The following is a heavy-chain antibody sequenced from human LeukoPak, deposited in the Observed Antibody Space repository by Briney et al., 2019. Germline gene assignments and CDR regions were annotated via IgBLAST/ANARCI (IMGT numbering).Heavy chain of an antibody. Sequence: AETLSLTCAVSGASISSTYWSTWVRQPPGKGLEWIGVIHDSGSTNYNQSLKSRVTISVDKSKNKFYLNLTSLTAADTAVYYCATRATAGPWWGQGTLVTVSS. D-gene: IGHD6-13*01. V-gene: IGHV4-4*02. CDR2: IHDSGST. J-gene: IGHJ4*02. CDR3: ATRATAGPW. CDR1: GASISSTYW.